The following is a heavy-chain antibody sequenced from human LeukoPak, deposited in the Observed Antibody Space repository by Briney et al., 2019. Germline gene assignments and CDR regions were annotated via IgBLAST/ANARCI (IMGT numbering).Heavy chain of an antibody. CDR2: INPSGGST. V-gene: IGHV1-46*01. D-gene: IGHD6-19*01. Sequence: ASVKVSCKASGYTFTSYGISWVRQAPGQGLEWMGIINPSGGSTSYAQKFQGRVTMTRDMSTSTVYMELSSLRSEDTAVYYCARGARIAVAGKFYYYYMDVWGKGTTVTVSS. CDR3: ARGARIAVAGKFYYYYMDV. CDR1: GYTFTSYG. J-gene: IGHJ6*03.